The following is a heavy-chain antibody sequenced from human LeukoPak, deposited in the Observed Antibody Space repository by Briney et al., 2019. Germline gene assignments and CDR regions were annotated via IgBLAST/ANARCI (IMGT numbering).Heavy chain of an antibody. CDR3: VRDSKDIVVVVAAELDY. CDR1: GFTFSRYD. CDR2: IGTAGDT. J-gene: IGHJ4*02. Sequence: GGSLRLSCAASGFTFSRYDVHWVRQVTGKGLQLVAGIGTAGDTYYAGSVKGRFTISRDNAKNSLYLQMNSLRAEDTAVYYCVRDSKDIVVVVAAELDYWGQGTLVTVSS. V-gene: IGHV3-13*01. D-gene: IGHD2-15*01.